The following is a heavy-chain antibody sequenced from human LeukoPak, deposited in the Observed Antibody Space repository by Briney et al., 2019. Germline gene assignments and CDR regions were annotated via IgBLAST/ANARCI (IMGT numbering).Heavy chain of an antibody. V-gene: IGHV3-74*01. CDR1: GFTFSSYW. CDR2: INSDGSST. D-gene: IGHD5-24*01. J-gene: IGHJ4*02. CDR3: ARCSSGMATTIDY. Sequence: EGSLRLSCAASGFTFSSYWMHWVRQAPGKGLVWVSRINSDGSSTSYADSVKGRFTISRDNAKNTLYLQMNSLRAEDTAVYYCARCSSGMATTIDYWGQGTLVTVSS.